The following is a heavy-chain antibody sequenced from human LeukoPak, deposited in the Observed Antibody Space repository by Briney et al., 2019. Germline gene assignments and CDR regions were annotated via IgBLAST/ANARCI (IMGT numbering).Heavy chain of an antibody. CDR1: GFTFTTYA. CDR3: ARESLVSGYTSSWYVFDY. J-gene: IGHJ4*02. D-gene: IGHD6-13*01. V-gene: IGHV3-64*01. Sequence: GGSLRLSCAAFGFTFTTYAMHWVRQAPGRGLEYVSAISANGFSTDYANSVKGRFTISRDNSKNMLYLQMGSLRTEDMAVYYCARESLVSGYTSSWYVFDYWGQGTLVTVSS. CDR2: ISANGFST.